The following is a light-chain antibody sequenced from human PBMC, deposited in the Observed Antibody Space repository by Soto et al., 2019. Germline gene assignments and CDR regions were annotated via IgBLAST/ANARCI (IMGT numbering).Light chain of an antibody. J-gene: IGKJ2*03. V-gene: IGKV2-30*01. CDR3: MKGTHWPPYS. Sequence: VVLTQSPLSLPVTLGQPASISCNSSQSLVYRDGNTYLNWFQQRPGQSPRRLIYKVSDRDSVVQDRFSGSGSGTDLTLTISRVEAEDVGVYYCMKGTHWPPYSFGQGTKLEIK. CDR2: KVS. CDR1: QSLVYRDGNTY.